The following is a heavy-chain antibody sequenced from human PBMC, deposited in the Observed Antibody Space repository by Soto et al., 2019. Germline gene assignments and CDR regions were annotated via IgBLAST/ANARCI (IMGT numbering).Heavy chain of an antibody. V-gene: IGHV3-30*18. CDR1: GFSFRAYG. J-gene: IGHJ6*02. CDR2: ISCDGSNK. CDR3: AKEGDHHGATNSSYGMDV. Sequence: VLLVESGGGVVQPGRSLRLSWAVSGFSFRAYGMHWVRQAPGKGLEWVAVISCDGSNKFYGDFVKGRFTISRDNYKTTLYPQMNSLRADDTAVYYCAKEGDHHGATNSSYGMDVWGQGTTVTVSS. D-gene: IGHD3-16*01.